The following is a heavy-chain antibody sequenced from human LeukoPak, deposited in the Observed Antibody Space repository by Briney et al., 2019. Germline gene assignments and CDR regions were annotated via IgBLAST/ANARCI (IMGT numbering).Heavy chain of an antibody. Sequence: GGSLRLSCAASGFTFSSYAMSWVRQAPGKGLEWVSAISGSGGSTYYADSVKGRFTISRDNSKNTLYLQMNSLRAEDTAVYYCAKGARKGIVVVPAANNWFDPWGQGTLVTVSS. J-gene: IGHJ5*02. CDR3: AKGARKGIVVVPAANNWFDP. V-gene: IGHV3-23*01. CDR2: ISGSGGST. CDR1: GFTFSSYA. D-gene: IGHD2-2*01.